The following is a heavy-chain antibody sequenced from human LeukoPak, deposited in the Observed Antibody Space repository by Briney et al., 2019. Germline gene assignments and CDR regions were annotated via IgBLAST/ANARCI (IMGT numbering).Heavy chain of an antibody. Sequence: SETLSLTCAVYGGSFSGYYWSWIRQPPGKGLEWIGEINHSGSTNYNPSLKSRVTISVDTSKNQFSLKLSSVTAADTAVYYCAGQETYYDILTGYFGGANWFDPWGQGTLVTVSS. CDR3: AGQETYYDILTGYFGGANWFDP. CDR1: GGSFSGYY. D-gene: IGHD3-9*01. J-gene: IGHJ5*02. V-gene: IGHV4-34*01. CDR2: INHSGST.